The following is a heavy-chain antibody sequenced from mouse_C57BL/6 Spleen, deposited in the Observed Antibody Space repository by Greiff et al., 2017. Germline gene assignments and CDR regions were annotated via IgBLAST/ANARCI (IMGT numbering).Heavy chain of an antibody. J-gene: IGHJ1*03. D-gene: IGHD2-4*01. CDR1: GYTFTDYY. CDR3: GRKGGYDYDGDWYFHV. Sequence: VQLQQSGPELVKPGASVKISCKASGYTFTDYYMNWVKQSHGKSLEWIGDINPNNGGTSYNQKFKGKATLTVDKSSSPAYMELRSLTSEDSAVYYCGRKGGYDYDGDWYFHVWGTGTTVTVSS. CDR2: INPNNGGT. V-gene: IGHV1-26*01.